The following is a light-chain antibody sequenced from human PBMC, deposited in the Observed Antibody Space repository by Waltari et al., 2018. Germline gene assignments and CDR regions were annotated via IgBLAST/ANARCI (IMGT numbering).Light chain of an antibody. CDR1: QNVLYSSNNKNY. CDR3: QQYYGTPPT. Sequence: DIVMTQSPDSLAVSLGERATINCKSSQNVLYSSNNKNYLAWYQQKPGQPPKLLIYWASTRESGVPDRFSGSGSETDFTLTISSLQAEDVAVYYCQQYYGTPPTFGQGTKVEIK. CDR2: WAS. J-gene: IGKJ1*01. V-gene: IGKV4-1*01.